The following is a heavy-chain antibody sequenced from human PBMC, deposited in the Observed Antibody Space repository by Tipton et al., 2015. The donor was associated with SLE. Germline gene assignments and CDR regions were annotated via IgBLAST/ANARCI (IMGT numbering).Heavy chain of an antibody. CDR2: INHSGST. CDR1: GGSFSGYY. J-gene: IGHJ4*02. D-gene: IGHD6-6*01. Sequence: TLSLTCAVYGGSFSGYYWSWIRQPPGKGLEWIGEINHSGSTHYNPSLKSRVTISVDTSKNQFSLKLRSATAADTAVYYCARYSSSSRRVYFDYWGQRPLVTVS. CDR3: ARYSSSSRRVYFDY. V-gene: IGHV4-34*01.